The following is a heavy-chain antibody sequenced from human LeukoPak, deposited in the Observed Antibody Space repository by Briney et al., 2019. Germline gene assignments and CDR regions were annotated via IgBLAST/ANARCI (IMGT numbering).Heavy chain of an antibody. CDR3: AINLPANRRFQH. J-gene: IGHJ1*01. Sequence: GASVKVSCKASGYTFTSYDINWVRQATGQGPEWMGWMNPNSGNTGYAQKFQGRVTMTRNTSISTAYMELGNVRSEDTAMYYCAINLPANRRFQHWGQGTLVTVSS. V-gene: IGHV1-8*01. CDR2: MNPNSGNT. CDR1: GYTFTSYD. D-gene: IGHD1-14*01.